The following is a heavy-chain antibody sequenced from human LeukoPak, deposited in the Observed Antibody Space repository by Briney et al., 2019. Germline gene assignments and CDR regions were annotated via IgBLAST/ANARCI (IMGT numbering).Heavy chain of an antibody. D-gene: IGHD2-2*02. CDR3: ARSPNIVVVPAAIGWGNWFDP. Sequence: SEALSLTCAVYGGSFSGYYWSWIRQPPGKGLEWIGEINHSGSTNYNPSLKSRVTISVDTSKNQFSLKLSSVTAADTAVYYCARSPNIVVVPAAIGWGNWFDPWGQGTLLTVSS. J-gene: IGHJ5*02. CDR1: GGSFSGYY. V-gene: IGHV4-34*01. CDR2: INHSGST.